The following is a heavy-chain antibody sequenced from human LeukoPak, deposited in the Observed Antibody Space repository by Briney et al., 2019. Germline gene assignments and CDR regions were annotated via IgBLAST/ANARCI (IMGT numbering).Heavy chain of an antibody. J-gene: IGHJ4*02. V-gene: IGHV3-48*03. D-gene: IGHD2/OR15-2a*01. CDR3: ARETDSTLFDY. CDR1: GFTLSSYE. CDR2: ISSSGSTT. Sequence: GGSLRLSCAASGFTLSSYEMNWVRQAPGKGLEWVSYISSSGSTTYYADSVKGRFTISRDNAQNSLYLQMNSLRGEDTAVYYCARETDSTLFDYWGQGTLVTLSS.